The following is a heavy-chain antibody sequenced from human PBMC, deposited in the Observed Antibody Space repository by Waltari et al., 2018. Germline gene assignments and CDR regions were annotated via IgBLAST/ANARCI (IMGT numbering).Heavy chain of an antibody. Sequence: EGQLVESGGDLVQPGGSLRLSCAASGFTFSHFFMHWVRQVPGKGLEWVSRIKTDGSGTTYADSVQGRFTISRDNVKNTLYLQMNSLRAEDTAIYYCANHRPGGLGMEVWGPGTTVTVSS. CDR3: ANHRPGGLGMEV. CDR1: GFTFSHFF. V-gene: IGHV3-74*03. CDR2: IKTDGSGT. D-gene: IGHD2-15*01. J-gene: IGHJ6*02.